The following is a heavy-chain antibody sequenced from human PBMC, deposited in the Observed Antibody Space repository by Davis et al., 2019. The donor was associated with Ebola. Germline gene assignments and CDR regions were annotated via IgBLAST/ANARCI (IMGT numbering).Heavy chain of an antibody. CDR1: GYILTELS. CDR2: INPHNGNT. V-gene: IGHV1-18*01. J-gene: IGHJ4*02. Sequence: AASVKVSCKVSGYILTELSIHWVRQAPGQGLEWMGWINPHNGNTNYAQNVQGRVTMTTDTSTSTAYMEVGSLRSDDTAVYYCARAQFPTTSDHWGQGTLVTVSS. CDR3: ARAQFPTTSDH. D-gene: IGHD1-1*01.